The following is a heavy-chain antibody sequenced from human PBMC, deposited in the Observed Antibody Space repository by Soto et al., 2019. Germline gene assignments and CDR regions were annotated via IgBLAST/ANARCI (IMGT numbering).Heavy chain of an antibody. CDR3: AREGEMPYYYYGLDV. D-gene: IGHD3-16*01. Sequence: QVQLVQSGAEVRKPGASVKVSCKASGYTFTTYGISWVRQAPGQGLEWMGWISGYNGHTKYAQKFQGRVTMTTDTSTSTVYMDLRSLRSDDTAVYYCAREGEMPYYYYGLDVWGQGTTVTFSS. J-gene: IGHJ6*02. CDR2: ISGYNGHT. CDR1: GYTFTTYG. V-gene: IGHV1-18*01.